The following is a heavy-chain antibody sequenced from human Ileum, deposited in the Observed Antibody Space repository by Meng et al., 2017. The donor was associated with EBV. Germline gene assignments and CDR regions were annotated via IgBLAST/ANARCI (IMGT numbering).Heavy chain of an antibody. J-gene: IGHJ4*02. Sequence: LLQKESGPGLVKLSETLSLTCSVSGGSISSSNYCWGWIRQPPGKGLEWIQSICYTDYTYYNPSLKSRVTISADKSKNQFSLRLNSLTAADTAVYYCAMGPDYAKTGYWGQGTLVTVSS. V-gene: IGHV4-39*01. CDR1: GGSISSSNYC. CDR3: AMGPDYAKTGY. CDR2: ICYTDYT. D-gene: IGHD4-17*01.